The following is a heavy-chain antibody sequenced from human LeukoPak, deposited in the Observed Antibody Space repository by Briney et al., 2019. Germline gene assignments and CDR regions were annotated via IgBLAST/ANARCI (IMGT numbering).Heavy chain of an antibody. J-gene: IGHJ6*02. V-gene: IGHV1-2*02. CDR2: INPNSGGT. CDR1: RYTFTGYY. CDR3: AGDDRTARACSSTSCYTNYYYYYGMDV. D-gene: IGHD2-2*02. Sequence: GASVKVSCQAARYTFTGYYTHWVRQAPGQGRGWIGWINPNSGGTNYTQRFPGRVTIQTDTSISTAYMELSRLRSADTAVYCCAGDDRTARACSSTSCYTNYYYYYGMDVWGQGTTATV.